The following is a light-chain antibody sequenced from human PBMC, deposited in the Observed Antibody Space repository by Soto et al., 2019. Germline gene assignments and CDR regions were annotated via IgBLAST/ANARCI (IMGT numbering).Light chain of an antibody. CDR1: QRISSD. J-gene: IGKJ5*01. V-gene: IGKV3-15*01. CDR2: GSS. CDR3: QRYSNWIT. Sequence: EIEMTQSPATLSVSPGERATLTCRASQRISSDLAWYQQKPGQAPRLLIYGSSIKATGIPARFSGSGSGTEFPLTISSLQSEDFAVYYSQRYSNWITFGQGTRLDIK.